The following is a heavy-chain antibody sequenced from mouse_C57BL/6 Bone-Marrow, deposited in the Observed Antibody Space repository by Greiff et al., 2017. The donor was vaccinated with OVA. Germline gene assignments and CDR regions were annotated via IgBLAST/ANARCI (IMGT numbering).Heavy chain of an antibody. CDR3: ARHPRLTGTDAMDY. D-gene: IGHD4-1*01. Sequence: EVMLVESGGGLVQPGGSLKLSCAASGFTFSDYYMYWVRQTPEKRLEWVAYISNGGGSTYYPDTVTGRFIISRDNAKNTLYLQMGRLKSEDTAMYYCARHPRLTGTDAMDYWGQGTSATVSS. V-gene: IGHV5-12*01. CDR2: ISNGGGST. J-gene: IGHJ4*01. CDR1: GFTFSDYY.